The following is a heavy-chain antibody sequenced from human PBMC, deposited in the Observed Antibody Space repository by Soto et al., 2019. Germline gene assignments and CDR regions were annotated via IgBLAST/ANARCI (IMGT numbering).Heavy chain of an antibody. CDR3: ARESEDLTSNFDY. Sequence: GGSLRLSCAASGFTFTRYSMNWVRQAPGKGLEWVSSISSTTNYIYYGDSMKGRFTISRDNAKNSLYLEMNSLRAEDTAVYYRARESEDLTSNFDYWGQGTLVTVSS. CDR1: GFTFTRYS. CDR2: ISSTTNYI. J-gene: IGHJ4*02. V-gene: IGHV3-21*06.